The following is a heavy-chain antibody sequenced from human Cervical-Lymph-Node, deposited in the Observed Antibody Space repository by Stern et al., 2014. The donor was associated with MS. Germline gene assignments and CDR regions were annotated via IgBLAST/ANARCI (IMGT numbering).Heavy chain of an antibody. V-gene: IGHV1-8*01. J-gene: IGHJ4*02. CDR3: TKAGDS. CDR2: MNPDSGDT. Sequence: VQLVESGAEVKKPGASVKVSCKTSGYTFTSDDINWVRQASGQGLEWMGWMNPDSGDTGYAQKFQGRLTITRDTSISKAYMELTTLRSEDTAVYYCTKAGDSWGQGTLVIVSS. CDR1: GYTFTSDD.